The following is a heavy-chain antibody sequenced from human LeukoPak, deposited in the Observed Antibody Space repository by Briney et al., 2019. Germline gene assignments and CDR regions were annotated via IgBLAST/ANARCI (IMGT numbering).Heavy chain of an antibody. D-gene: IGHD2-15*01. J-gene: IGHJ6*03. Sequence: SETLSLTCTVSGGSMSSYYWGWIRQPPGKGLEWIGSIYYSGNSYYNPSLKSRVTMSIDTSKNQFSLKVNSVTAADTAVYYCASLLGYCSGNRCPSSANYYYYMDVWGKGTTVTVSS. CDR3: ASLLGYCSGNRCPSSANYYYYMDV. V-gene: IGHV4-39*07. CDR1: GGSMSSYY. CDR2: IYYSGNS.